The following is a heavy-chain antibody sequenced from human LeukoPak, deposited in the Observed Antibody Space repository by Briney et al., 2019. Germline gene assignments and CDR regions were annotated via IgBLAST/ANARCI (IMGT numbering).Heavy chain of an antibody. CDR1: GFAFGYYS. J-gene: IGHJ4*02. CDR3: GSISTPQNVDY. V-gene: IGHV3-7*01. CDR2: IKEDGSAK. D-gene: IGHD2/OR15-2a*01. Sequence: PGGSLRLSCAASGFAFGYYSMRWVRQAPGKGLEWVANIKEDGSAKYYVDSVKGRFTISRDNAKNSLYLQMNSLRAEDTAVYYCGSISTPQNVDYWGQGTLVTVSS.